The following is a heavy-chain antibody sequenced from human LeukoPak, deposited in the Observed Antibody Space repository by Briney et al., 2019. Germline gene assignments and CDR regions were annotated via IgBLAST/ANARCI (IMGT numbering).Heavy chain of an antibody. Sequence: SETLSLTCAVYGGSFSGYYWSWIRQHPGKGLEWIGYIYYSGSTYYNPSLKSRVTISIDTSENQFSLKLSSVTAADTAVYYCASYYYDSRFLDYWGQGTLVTVSS. V-gene: IGHV4-31*11. CDR1: GGSFSGYY. J-gene: IGHJ4*02. D-gene: IGHD3-22*01. CDR3: ASYYYDSRFLDY. CDR2: IYYSGST.